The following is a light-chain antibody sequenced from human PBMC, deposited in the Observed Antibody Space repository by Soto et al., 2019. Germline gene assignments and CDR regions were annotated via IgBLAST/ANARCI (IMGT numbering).Light chain of an antibody. CDR1: ETISRD. J-gene: IGKJ4*01. CDR2: GAF. Sequence: IVMTQSPATLSVSPGEGATLSCRASETISRDLAWYQQKPGQSPRLLIFGAFTRATGVPVRFSGSGSGTEFTLTVSSLQSEDVAAYFCQQYNKWPLTFGGGTRVEIK. CDR3: QQYNKWPLT. V-gene: IGKV3D-15*01.